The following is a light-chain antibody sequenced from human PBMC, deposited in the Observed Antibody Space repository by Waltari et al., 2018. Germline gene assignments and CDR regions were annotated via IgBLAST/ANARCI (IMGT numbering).Light chain of an antibody. Sequence: QSALPQPASVSGSPGPSVTISRTATSSDVGSSNLFSWYQQHPGKAPKLMVYEGRKRPSGVSNRFSGSRSGNTASLTISRLQAEDEADYYCCSYAGDSTWVFGGGTKLTVL. J-gene: IGLJ3*02. CDR3: CSYAGDSTWV. V-gene: IGLV2-23*01. CDR1: SSDVGSSNL. CDR2: EGR.